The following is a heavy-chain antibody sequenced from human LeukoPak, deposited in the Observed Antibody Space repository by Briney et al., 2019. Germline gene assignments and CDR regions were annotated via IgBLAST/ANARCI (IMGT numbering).Heavy chain of an antibody. CDR1: GYSFTSYW. J-gene: IGHJ6*02. CDR3: ARRVLRQKGTQYYYGMDV. D-gene: IGHD3-3*01. V-gene: IGHV5-10-1*01. CDR2: IDPSDSYT. Sequence: GESLKISCKGSGYSFTSYWISWVRQMPGKGLEWMGRIDPSDSYTNYSPSFQGHVTISADKSISTAYLQWSSLKASDTAMYYCARRVLRQKGTQYYYGMDVWGQGTTVTVSS.